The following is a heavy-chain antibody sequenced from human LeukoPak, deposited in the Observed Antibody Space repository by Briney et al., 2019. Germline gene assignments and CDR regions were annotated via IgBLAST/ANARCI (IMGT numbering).Heavy chain of an antibody. CDR2: IYYSGST. CDR1: GGSISSYY. CDR3: ARTSTGGTYYFDY. J-gene: IGHJ4*02. Sequence: SETLSLTCTVSGGSISSYYWSWIRQPPGKGLEWIGYIYYSGSTNYNPSLKSRVTISVDRSKNQFSLKLSSVTAADTAVYYCARTSTGGTYYFDYWGQGTLVTVSS. D-gene: IGHD2-2*01. V-gene: IGHV4-59*12.